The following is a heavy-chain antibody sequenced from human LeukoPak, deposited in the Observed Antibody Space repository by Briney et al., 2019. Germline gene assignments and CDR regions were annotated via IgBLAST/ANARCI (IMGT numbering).Heavy chain of an antibody. D-gene: IGHD1-26*01. V-gene: IGHV1-46*01. CDR3: ARDNSVGDNAWWFDP. CDR2: INPTGGST. Sequence: ASVKVSCEASGYTFTSYYMHWVRQAPGQGLEWMGLINPTGGSTGYAQKFQGRVTMTRDMSTSTDYMELSSLRSEDTAIYYCARDNSVGDNAWWFDPWGQGTLVSVSS. J-gene: IGHJ5*02. CDR1: GYTFTSYY.